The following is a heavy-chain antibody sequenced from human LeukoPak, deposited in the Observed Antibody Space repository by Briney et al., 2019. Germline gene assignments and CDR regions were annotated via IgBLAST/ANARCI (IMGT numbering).Heavy chain of an antibody. D-gene: IGHD3-3*01. Sequence: PGGSLRLSCAASGFTFSNYAMSWVRQAPGKGLEWVSSISSSSGSTYYADSVKGRFTISRDNSKNTLYLQMNSLRAEDTALYFCARYHDFWSGSHLLYYWGQGTLVTVSS. CDR3: ARYHDFWSGSHLLYY. J-gene: IGHJ4*02. CDR1: GFTFSNYA. CDR2: ISSSSGST. V-gene: IGHV3-23*01.